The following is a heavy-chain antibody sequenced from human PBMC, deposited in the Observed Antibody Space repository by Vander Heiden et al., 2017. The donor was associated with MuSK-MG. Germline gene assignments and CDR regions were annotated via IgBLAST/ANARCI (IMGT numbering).Heavy chain of an antibody. CDR2: ITPMFGTS. D-gene: IGHD5-18*01. Sequence: QVHLVQSGAELRKPGSSVKVSCKASGGTFTNFAFSWVRQAPGQGLEWMGQITPMFGTSNYAQKFQDRFTLSADESSSTVYMEFSSLRPDDTAVYYCSRVPEIQLWSNWFDSWGKRTLGPVS. J-gene: IGHJ5*02. V-gene: IGHV1-69*12. CDR1: GGTFTNFA. CDR3: SRVPEIQLWSNWFDS.